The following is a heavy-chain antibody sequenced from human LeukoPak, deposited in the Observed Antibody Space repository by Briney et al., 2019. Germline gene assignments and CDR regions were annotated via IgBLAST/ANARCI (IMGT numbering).Heavy chain of an antibody. CDR1: GFTFSTSGMC. D-gene: IGHD6-13*01. CDR2: IDWDDDK. V-gene: IGHV2-70*01. CDR3: AGVPYSSSWYSFDY. Sequence: SGPALVKPTETLTLTCTFSGFTFSTSGMCVSWIRQPPGKALEWLALIDWDDDKYYSTSLKTRLTISKDTSKNQVVLTMTNMDPVDTATYYCAGVPYSSSWYSFDYWAQGTLVTVSS. J-gene: IGHJ4*02.